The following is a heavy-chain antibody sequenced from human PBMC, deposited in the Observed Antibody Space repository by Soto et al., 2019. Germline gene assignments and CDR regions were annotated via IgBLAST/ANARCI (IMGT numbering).Heavy chain of an antibody. D-gene: IGHD3-10*01. CDR1: GFTFSSYT. V-gene: IGHV3-21*01. Sequence: VQLVESGGDQVKPGGSLRLSCAASGFTFSSYTINWVRLGPGKGLEWVASISTRSSLIYYADSVKGRFTISRDNAKNSAYLQMNSLRAEDTAVYYCATLARGGPVTLPLDAWGQGTLVTVSS. CDR2: ISTRSSLI. CDR3: ATLARGGPVTLPLDA. J-gene: IGHJ5*02.